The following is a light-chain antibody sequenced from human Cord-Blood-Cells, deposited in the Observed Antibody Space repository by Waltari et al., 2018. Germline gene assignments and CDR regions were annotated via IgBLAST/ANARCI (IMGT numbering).Light chain of an antibody. CDR1: QSVSSSY. V-gene: IGKV3-20*01. Sequence: EIVLTQSPGTLSLSPGERATLSCRASQSVSSSYLAWYQQKPGQAPRLLIYGASSRATGIPDRVSGSGSGTDFTLTSSRLEPEDFAVYYCQQYGSSPTFGQGTKLEIK. CDR2: GAS. CDR3: QQYGSSPT. J-gene: IGKJ2*01.